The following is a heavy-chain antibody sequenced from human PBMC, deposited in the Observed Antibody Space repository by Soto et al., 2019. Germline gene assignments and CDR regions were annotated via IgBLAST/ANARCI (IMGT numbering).Heavy chain of an antibody. CDR2: IYYSGST. D-gene: IGHD3-10*01. V-gene: IGHV4-31*03. CDR1: GGSISSGGYY. Sequence: SVTLSLTCTVSGGSISSGGYYWSWIRQHPGKGLEWIGYIYYSGSTYYNPSLKSRVTISVDTSKNQFSLKLSSVTAADTAVYYCARDYYGSGSYYIKKYNWFDPWGQGTLVTVSS. CDR3: ARDYYGSGSYYIKKYNWFDP. J-gene: IGHJ5*02.